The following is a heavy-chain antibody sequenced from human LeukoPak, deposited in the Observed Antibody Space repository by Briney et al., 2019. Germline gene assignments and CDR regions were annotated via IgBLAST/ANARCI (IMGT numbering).Heavy chain of an antibody. CDR3: ARDRNYGDYEFDY. V-gene: IGHV3-48*01. CDR1: GFTFSSYS. Sequence: GGSLRLSCAASGFTFSSYSMNWVRQAPGKGLEWVSYISSSSSTIYYADSVKGRFTISRDNAKNSLYLQMNSLGAEDTAVYYCARDRNYGDYEFDYWGQGTLVTVSS. J-gene: IGHJ4*02. CDR2: ISSSSSTI. D-gene: IGHD4-17*01.